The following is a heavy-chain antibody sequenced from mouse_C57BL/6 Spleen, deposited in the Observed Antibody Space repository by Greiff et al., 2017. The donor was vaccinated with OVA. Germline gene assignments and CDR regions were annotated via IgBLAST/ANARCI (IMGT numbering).Heavy chain of an antibody. J-gene: IGHJ2*01. V-gene: IGHV1-64*01. CDR2: IHPYSGST. CDR3: ARSYGRHVYY. Sequence: VQLQQPGAELVKPGASVKLSCKASGYTFTSYWMHWVQPSPGHGLEWIGMIHPYSGSTNYNEKFKSKATLTVDKSSSTAYLQLSSLTSEDSAVYYGARSYGRHVYYWGKGTTLTVAA. D-gene: IGHD1-1*01. CDR1: GYTFTSYW.